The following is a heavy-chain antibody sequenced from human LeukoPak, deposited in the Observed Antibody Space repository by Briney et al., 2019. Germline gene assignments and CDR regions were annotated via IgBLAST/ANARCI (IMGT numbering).Heavy chain of an antibody. CDR1: GFTFEDHG. CDR2: INWNGGST. CDR3: ARYCTGGSCYLDS. D-gene: IGHD2-15*01. V-gene: IGHV3-20*04. Sequence: PGGSLRLSCAASGFTFEDHGMSWVRQAPGKGLEWVSGINWNGGSTGYADSVKGRFTISRDNVKNSLYLQMKSLRAEDTVLYYCARYCTGGSCYLDSWGQGTLVTVSS. J-gene: IGHJ4*02.